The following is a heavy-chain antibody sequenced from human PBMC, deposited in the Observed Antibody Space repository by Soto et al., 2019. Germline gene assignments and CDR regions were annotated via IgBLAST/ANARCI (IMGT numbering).Heavy chain of an antibody. V-gene: IGHV3-48*01. Sequence: GGSLRLSCAASGFTFSRSSMNWVRQAPGKGLEWVSYISSGGSTIYYADSVKGRFTISRDNSKNTLYLQMNSLRAEDTAVYYCAKDKSRGGWYGYNWFDPWGQGTLVTVSS. CDR3: AKDKSRGGWYGYNWFDP. CDR2: ISSGGSTI. CDR1: GFTFSRSS. J-gene: IGHJ5*02. D-gene: IGHD6-19*01.